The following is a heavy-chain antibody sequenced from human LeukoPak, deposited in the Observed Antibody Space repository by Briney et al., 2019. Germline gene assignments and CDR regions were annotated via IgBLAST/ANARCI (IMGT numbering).Heavy chain of an antibody. J-gene: IGHJ4*02. D-gene: IGHD6-13*01. CDR1: GFTFSSYA. CDR2: ISYDGSSK. CDR3: ARDPSSSWYPGY. Sequence: GGSLRLSCAASGFTFSSYAMHWVRQAPGKGLEWVAVISYDGSSKYYADSVKGRFTISRDNSKNTLYLQMNSLRAEDTAVYYCARDPSSSWYPGYWGQGTLVTVSS. V-gene: IGHV3-30-3*01.